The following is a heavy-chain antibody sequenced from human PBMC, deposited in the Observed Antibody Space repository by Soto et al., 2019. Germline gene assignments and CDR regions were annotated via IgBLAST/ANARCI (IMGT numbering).Heavy chain of an antibody. CDR1: GGTFSSYT. V-gene: IGHV1-69*01. CDR2: IIPIFGTA. D-gene: IGHD6-13*01. CDR3: VGAAGPLYYYYGMDV. Sequence: QVQLVQSGAEVKKPGSSVKVSCKASGGTFSSYTISWVRQAPGQGLEWMGGIIPIFGTASYAQKFQGRVTITADEATSTAYMELNSLRSEDTAVYYCVGAAGPLYYYYGMDVWGQGTTVTVSS. J-gene: IGHJ6*02.